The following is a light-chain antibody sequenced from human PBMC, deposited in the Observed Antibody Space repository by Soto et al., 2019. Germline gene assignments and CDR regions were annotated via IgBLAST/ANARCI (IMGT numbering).Light chain of an antibody. CDR3: CSYAGSSTLYV. CDR1: SSDVGSYNL. Sequence: QSALTQPASVSGSPGKSITISCTGTSSDVGSYNLVSWYQQHPGKAPKLMIYEGSKRPSGVSNRFSGSKSGNTASLTISGLQAEDEADYYCCSYAGSSTLYVFGTGTKLTVL. J-gene: IGLJ1*01. V-gene: IGLV2-23*01. CDR2: EGS.